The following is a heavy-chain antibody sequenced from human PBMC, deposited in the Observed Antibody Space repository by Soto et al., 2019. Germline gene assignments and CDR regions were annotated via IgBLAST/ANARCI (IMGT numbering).Heavy chain of an antibody. CDR1: GGTFSSYA. D-gene: IGHD5-12*01. CDR2: IIPIFGTA. V-gene: IGHV1-69*01. J-gene: IGHJ4*02. CDR3: ARAPPMATIIYFDY. Sequence: QVQLVQSGAEVKKPGSSVKVSCKASGGTFSSYAISWVRQAPGQGLEWMGGIIPIFGTANYAQKFQGRVTITADESTSTAYMELSSLRSEDTAVYYCARAPPMATIIYFDYWGQGTLVTVSS.